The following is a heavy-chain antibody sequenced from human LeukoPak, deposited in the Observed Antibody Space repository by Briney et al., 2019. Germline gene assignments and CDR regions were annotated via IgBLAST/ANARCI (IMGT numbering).Heavy chain of an antibody. V-gene: IGHV3-33*01. CDR1: GFAFSTYG. CDR2: IWSDGSNK. J-gene: IGHJ4*02. CDR3: ARGGSGTYSVHQ. Sequence: GGSLSLSCAASGFAFSTYGVHWVRQRPGKGLEGLAVIWSDGSNKYYADSVKGRFAIYTDNAKNTLYLQMDSRRAEDTSVYYCARGGSGTYSVHQWGQGTLVTVSS. D-gene: IGHD3-10*01.